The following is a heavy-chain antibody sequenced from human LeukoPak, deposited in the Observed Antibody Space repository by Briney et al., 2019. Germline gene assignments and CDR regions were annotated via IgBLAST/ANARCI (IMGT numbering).Heavy chain of an antibody. CDR2: IKQDGSEK. Sequence: PGGSLRLSCAASGFTFSSYWMSWVRQAPGKGLEWVANIKQDGSEKYYVDSVKGRFTISRDNAENTLYLQMNSLRAEDTAVYYCARGGLDHDYYYAMDVWGHGTTVTVSS. V-gene: IGHV3-7*02. CDR3: ARGGLDHDYYYAMDV. CDR1: GFTFSSYW. D-gene: IGHD6-19*01. J-gene: IGHJ6*02.